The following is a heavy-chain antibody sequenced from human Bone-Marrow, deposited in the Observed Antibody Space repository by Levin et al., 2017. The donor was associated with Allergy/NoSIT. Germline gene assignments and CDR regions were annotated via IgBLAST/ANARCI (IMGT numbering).Heavy chain of an antibody. V-gene: IGHV4-31*03. J-gene: IGHJ6*02. CDR1: GVSMKRGGNY. CDR2: IYYSGSS. D-gene: IGHD3-10*01. Sequence: PSETLSLTCTVSGVSMKRGGNYWSWIRQHPGKGLEWIGYIYYSGSSFYNPSLQSRVTISVDTSKNQFSLRLSSVTAADTAVYYCARERGGAEGMDVWGQGTTVTVSS. CDR3: ARERGGAEGMDV.